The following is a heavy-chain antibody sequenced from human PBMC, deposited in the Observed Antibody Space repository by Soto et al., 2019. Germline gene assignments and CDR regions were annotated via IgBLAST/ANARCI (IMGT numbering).Heavy chain of an antibody. D-gene: IGHD1-26*01. CDR3: ARLFPPPYYPGAFDI. J-gene: IGHJ3*02. CDR2: IYPGDSDT. CDR1: GYSFTSYW. V-gene: IGHV5-51*01. Sequence: GESLKISCKGSGYSFTSYWIGWVRQMPGKGLEWMGIIYPGDSDTRYSPSFQGQVTISADKSISTAYLQWSSLKASDTAMYYCARLFPPPYYPGAFDIWGQGTMVTVSS.